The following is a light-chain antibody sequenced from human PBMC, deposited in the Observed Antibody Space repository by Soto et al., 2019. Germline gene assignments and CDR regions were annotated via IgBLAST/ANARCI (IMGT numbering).Light chain of an antibody. V-gene: IGKV1-39*01. Sequence: DLQMTQSPSSMYASVGDRVTITCLARQSISTYLNWYPQKLGKAPKLMISGASSLQGGVPSRFSGSGSGTDFTLTISSLQPEDFATYYCQQGSFTLTFGGGTKLEIK. CDR2: GAS. CDR1: QSISTY. CDR3: QQGSFTLT. J-gene: IGKJ4*01.